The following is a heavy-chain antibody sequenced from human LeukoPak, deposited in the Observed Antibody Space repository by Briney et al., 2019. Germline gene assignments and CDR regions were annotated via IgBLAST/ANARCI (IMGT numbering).Heavy chain of an antibody. Sequence: GASVKVSCKASGYTFTGYYMHWVRQAPGQGLEWMGWINPNSGGTNYAQKLQGRVTMTTDTSTSTAYMEVRSLRSDDTAVYYCARDPYDRSGRRKLGYYFDYWGQGTLVTVSS. V-gene: IGHV1-2*02. J-gene: IGHJ4*02. CDR3: ARDPYDRSGRRKLGYYFDY. CDR1: GYTFTGYY. CDR2: INPNSGGT. D-gene: IGHD3-22*01.